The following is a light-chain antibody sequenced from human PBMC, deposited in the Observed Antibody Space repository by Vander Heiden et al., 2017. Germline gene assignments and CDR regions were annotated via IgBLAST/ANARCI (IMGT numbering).Light chain of an antibody. CDR3: QQSYSTPRT. J-gene: IGKJ2*01. CDR1: QSINTY. Sequence: DIQMTQSPSSLSASVGDRVTVTCRASQSINTYLTWYQQKPGKAPELLIYAASSLQNGVPPRFSGSGSGTDFTLTISSLQPEDFASYYCQQSYSTPRTFGQGTKLEIK. CDR2: AAS. V-gene: IGKV1-39*01.